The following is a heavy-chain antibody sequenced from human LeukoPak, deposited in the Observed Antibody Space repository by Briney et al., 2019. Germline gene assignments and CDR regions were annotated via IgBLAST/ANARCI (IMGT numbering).Heavy chain of an antibody. CDR3: AKALHYYDSSGYYYYFDY. CDR1: GFAFSDYY. CDR2: ISSSGSTI. Sequence: PGGSLRLSCAASGFAFSDYYMSWIRQAPGKGLEWVSYISSSGSTIYYADSVKGRFTISRDNAKNSLYLQMNSLRAEDTPVYYCAKALHYYDSSGYYYYFDYWGQGTLVTVSS. J-gene: IGHJ4*02. V-gene: IGHV3-11*01. D-gene: IGHD3-22*01.